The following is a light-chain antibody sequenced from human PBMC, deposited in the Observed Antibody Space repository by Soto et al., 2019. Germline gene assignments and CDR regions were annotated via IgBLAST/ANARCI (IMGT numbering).Light chain of an antibody. Sequence: EIVMTQSPATLSVSPGERATLSCRASQSVSSNLAWYQQKPGQAPRLLIYGASTRATGIPARFSGSGSGTEFTLTISRLEPEDFAVYFCQQYGNSPPNTFGQGTKVEIK. J-gene: IGKJ2*01. CDR2: GAS. CDR1: QSVSSN. V-gene: IGKV3-15*01. CDR3: QQYGNSPPNT.